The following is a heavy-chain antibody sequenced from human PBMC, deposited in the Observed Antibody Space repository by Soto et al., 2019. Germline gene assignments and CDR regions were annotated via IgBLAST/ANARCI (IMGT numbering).Heavy chain of an antibody. J-gene: IGHJ6*02. D-gene: IGHD5-18*01. V-gene: IGHV3-7*01. CDR2: IKQDGSET. Sequence: GGSLRLSCAASGFTFSSYWMNWGRQAPGKGLEWVANIKQDGSETYYVDSVKGRFTISRDNAKNSLYLQMNSLRAEDTAVYYCAREIKNTAIKYYYYGMDVWGQGTTVTVSS. CDR1: GFTFSSYW. CDR3: AREIKNTAIKYYYYGMDV.